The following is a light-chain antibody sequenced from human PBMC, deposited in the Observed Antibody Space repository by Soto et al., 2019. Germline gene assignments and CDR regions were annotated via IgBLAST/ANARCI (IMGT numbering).Light chain of an antibody. Sequence: QSVLTQPPSVSAAPGQKVTVSCSGSRSNVGNNYVSWYQHLPGSAPKLLIYDNDKRPSGVPDRLSASKSGTSASLAITGLQAEDEGHYYCQSYDKRLTAYVFGTGTKVTV. CDR2: DND. V-gene: IGLV1-51*01. CDR3: QSYDKRLTAYV. J-gene: IGLJ1*01. CDR1: RSNVGNNY.